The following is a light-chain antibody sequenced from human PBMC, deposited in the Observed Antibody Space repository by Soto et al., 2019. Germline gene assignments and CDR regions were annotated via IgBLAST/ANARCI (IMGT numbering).Light chain of an antibody. CDR3: QQYNNWPPIT. J-gene: IGKJ5*01. CDR2: DAS. Sequence: VMTQSPATLSVSPGERAALSCRVSHSASSNVAWYQQKPGQAPRLLIYDASTGATGIPARFSGSGSGTDFTLTISSLQSEDFAVYYCQQYNNWPPITFGQGTRLEIK. CDR1: HSASSN. V-gene: IGKV3-15*01.